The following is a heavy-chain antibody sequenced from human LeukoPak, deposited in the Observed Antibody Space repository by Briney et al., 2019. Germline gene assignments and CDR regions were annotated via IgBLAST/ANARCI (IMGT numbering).Heavy chain of an antibody. V-gene: IGHV4-34*01. CDR2: INHSGST. CDR3: ARSYYYDTRALQY. Sequence: PSETLSLTCTVSGGSISSYYWSWIRQPPGKGLEWIGEINHSGSTNYNPSLKSRVTISVDTSKNQFSLKLSSVTAADTAVYYCARSYYYDTRALQYWGQGTLVTVSS. J-gene: IGHJ4*02. D-gene: IGHD3-22*01. CDR1: GGSISSYY.